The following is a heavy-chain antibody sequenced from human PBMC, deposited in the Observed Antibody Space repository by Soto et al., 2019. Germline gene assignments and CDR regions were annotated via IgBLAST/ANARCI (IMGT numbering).Heavy chain of an antibody. J-gene: IGHJ3*02. V-gene: IGHV3-53*01. CDR2: IYSGGST. CDR3: AARDSSGYNYAFDI. D-gene: IGHD5-12*01. Sequence: GGTLRLSCAASGVTVSSNYLSWVRQAPGKGLEWVSVIYSGGSTYYAHSVKGRFTISRDNSKNTLSLKMNSLTAEDTAVYYCAARDSSGYNYAFDIWGQGTMVTVSS. CDR1: GVTVSSNY.